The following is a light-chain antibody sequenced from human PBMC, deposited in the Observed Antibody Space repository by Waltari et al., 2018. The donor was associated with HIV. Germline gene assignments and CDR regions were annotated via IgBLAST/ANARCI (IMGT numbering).Light chain of an antibody. CDR1: QDVFRH. J-gene: IGKJ4*01. Sequence: EITMTQSPDALYVSPGERVSLSCRASQDVFRHVAWYQQKPGLPPRLVIFETSIRATGVPARFSGSGSQTDFILTITSLQPEDFAVYYCLQYNAWPPVTFGGGTKVDI. CDR3: LQYNAWPPVT. CDR2: ETS. V-gene: IGKV3-15*01.